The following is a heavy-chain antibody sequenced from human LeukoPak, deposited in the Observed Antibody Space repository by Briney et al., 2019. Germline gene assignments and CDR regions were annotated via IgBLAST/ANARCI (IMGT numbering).Heavy chain of an antibody. CDR3: GIDYDSSGYYISADY. V-gene: IGHV3-30*03. CDR1: GFTFNSYG. Sequence: GGSLRLSCSASGFTFNSYGMHWVRQAPGKGLEWVAAISSDGSGTYYVDSVKGRFTISRDNSKNTLYLQMNSLRAEDTAVYYCGIDYDSSGYYISADYWGQGTLVTVSS. J-gene: IGHJ4*02. CDR2: ISSDGSGT. D-gene: IGHD3-22*01.